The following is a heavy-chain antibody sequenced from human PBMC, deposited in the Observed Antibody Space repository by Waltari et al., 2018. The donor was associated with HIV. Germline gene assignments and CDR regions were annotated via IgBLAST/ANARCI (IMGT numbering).Heavy chain of an antibody. Sequence: QLQLQESAPGLVPPSETLSPTCTLSGGSISSSSYYWAWIRQPPWQGLEWIGSIYYSGSTYYNPSLKSRVTISVDTSKNQFSLKLSSVTAADTAVYYCASPEEGECGGDCYSHAFDIWGQGTMVTVSS. CDR1: GGSISSSSYY. CDR3: ASPEEGECGGDCYSHAFDI. CDR2: IYYSGST. D-gene: IGHD2-21*02. J-gene: IGHJ3*02. V-gene: IGHV4-39*01.